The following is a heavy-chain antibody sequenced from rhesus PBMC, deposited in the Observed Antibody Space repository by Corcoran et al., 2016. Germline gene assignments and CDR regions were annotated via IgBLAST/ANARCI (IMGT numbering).Heavy chain of an antibody. CDR2: ISGSGGST. V-gene: IGHV4-173*01. CDR1: GGATSSNY. CDR3: ARGWRASSGWYSRFDV. Sequence: QLQLQESGPGRVKPSDTLSLTCAGSGGATSSNYWSWIRQPPGKGLEWRGRISGSGGSTDYNPSLKSRVTISTDASKNQFSLKLSSVTAADTAVYYCARGWRASSGWYSRFDVWGAGVLVTVSS. D-gene: IGHD6-31*01. J-gene: IGHJ5-1*01.